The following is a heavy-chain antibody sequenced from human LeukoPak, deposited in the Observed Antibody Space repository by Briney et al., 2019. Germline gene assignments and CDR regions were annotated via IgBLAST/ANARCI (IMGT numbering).Heavy chain of an antibody. V-gene: IGHV3-7*04. D-gene: IGHD3-9*01. J-gene: IGHJ4*02. Sequence: GGSLRLSCAASGFPFSSSWMSWVRQAPGKGLEWVANIKQDGSEKYYVDSVKGRFTISRDNAKNSLYLQMNSLRAEDTAVYYCARAYDILTGYTPWVGGGWGTLVTVSS. CDR2: IKQDGSEK. CDR1: GFPFSSSW. CDR3: ARAYDILTGYTPWVG.